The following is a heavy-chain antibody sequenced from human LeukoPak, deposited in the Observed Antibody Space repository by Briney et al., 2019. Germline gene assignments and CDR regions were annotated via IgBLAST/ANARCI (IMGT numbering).Heavy chain of an antibody. V-gene: IGHV3-23*01. CDR2: ISGSGGST. D-gene: IGHD3-3*01. CDR3: AKGDYDFWSGYFDLGYYYYGMDV. Sequence: GGSLRLSCTASGFTFSSYAMSWVRQAPGKGLEWVSAISGSGGSTYYADSVKGRFTISRDNSKNTLYLQMNSLRAEDTAVYYCAKGDYDFWSGYFDLGYYYYGMDVWGQGTTVTVSS. CDR1: GFTFSSYA. J-gene: IGHJ6*02.